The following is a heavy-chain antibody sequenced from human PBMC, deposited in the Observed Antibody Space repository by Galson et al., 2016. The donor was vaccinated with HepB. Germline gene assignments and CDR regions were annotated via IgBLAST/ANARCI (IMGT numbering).Heavy chain of an antibody. CDR1: GYRFSSYY. D-gene: IGHD3-9*01. V-gene: IGHV5-51*01. CDR3: VRRRDSLTGNRSYYYVMDV. CDR2: IYPGDSDT. Sequence: QSGAEVKKPGESLQISCKGSGYRFSSYYIGWVRQMPGKGLEWMGIIYPGDSDTRYSPSFQGQVTISADKSINTAYLQWSSLKASDTAIYYCVRRRDSLTGNRSYYYVMDVWGQGTTVTVSS. J-gene: IGHJ6*02.